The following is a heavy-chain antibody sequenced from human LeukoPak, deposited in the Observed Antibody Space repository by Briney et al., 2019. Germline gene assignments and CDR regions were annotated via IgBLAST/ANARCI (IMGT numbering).Heavy chain of an antibody. CDR2: IYYSGST. V-gene: IGHV4-39*01. CDR1: GGSISSSSYY. CDR3: ARTPVWGSGSYFGL. D-gene: IGHD3-10*01. J-gene: IGHJ2*01. Sequence: SETLSLTCTVSGGSISSSSYYWGWIRQPPGKGLEWIGSIYYSGSTYYNPSLKSRVTISVDTSKNQFSLKLSSVTAADTAVYYCARTPVWGSGSYFGLWGRGTLVTVSS.